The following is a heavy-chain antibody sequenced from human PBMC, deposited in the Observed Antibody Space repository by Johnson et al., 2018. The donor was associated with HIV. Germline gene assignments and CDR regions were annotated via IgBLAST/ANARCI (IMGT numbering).Heavy chain of an antibody. D-gene: IGHD4-17*01. J-gene: IGHJ3*02. CDR1: RLTFSSSG. CDR2: IRSDGSNK. V-gene: IGHV3-30*02. Sequence: QVQLVESGGGLLQPGPSLRLPCPPSRLTFSSSGMHWVRQAPGKGLEWVAFIRSDGSNKYYADSARRRFTLSRYNSKNTVYLQMNSLRAEDTAVYYCAKDQYRKLTTVAGIWGQGTMVTVSS. CDR3: AKDQYRKLTTVAGI.